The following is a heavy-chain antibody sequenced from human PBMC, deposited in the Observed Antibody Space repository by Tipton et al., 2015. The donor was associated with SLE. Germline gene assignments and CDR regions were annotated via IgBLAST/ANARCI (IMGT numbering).Heavy chain of an antibody. Sequence: SLRLSCAASGFTFSSYSMNWVRQAPGKGLEWVSSISSSSSYIYYADSVKGRFTISRDNAKNSLYLQMNSLRAEDTAVYYCARGEVGTIAAAPIDYFDYWGQGTLVTVSS. CDR1: GFTFSSYS. V-gene: IGHV3-21*01. D-gene: IGHD6-25*01. CDR2: ISSSSSYI. CDR3: ARGEVGTIAAAPIDYFDY. J-gene: IGHJ4*02.